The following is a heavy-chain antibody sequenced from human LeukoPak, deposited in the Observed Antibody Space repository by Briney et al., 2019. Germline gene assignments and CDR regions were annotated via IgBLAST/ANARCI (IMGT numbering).Heavy chain of an antibody. Sequence: SVKVSCKASGGTFSSYAISWVRQPPGQGLEWIGRIIPILGIANYAQKFQGRVTITADKSTSTAYMELSSLRSEDTAVYYCARMEVTMTQYGMDVWGQGTTVTVSS. D-gene: IGHD3-22*01. CDR3: ARMEVTMTQYGMDV. CDR2: IIPILGIA. V-gene: IGHV1-69*04. CDR1: GGTFSSYA. J-gene: IGHJ6*02.